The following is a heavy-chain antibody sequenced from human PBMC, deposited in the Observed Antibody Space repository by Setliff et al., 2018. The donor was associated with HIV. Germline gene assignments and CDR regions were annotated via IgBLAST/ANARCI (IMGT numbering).Heavy chain of an antibody. CDR1: RFTFSSYA. V-gene: IGHV3-7*03. CDR3: ARDGPAAGTDDFDY. J-gene: IGHJ4*02. CDR2: IKQDGSEK. Sequence: PGGSLRLSCAASRFTFSSYAMSWVRQAPGKGLEWVANIKQDGSEKYYVDSVKGRFTIPRDNAKNSLYLQMNSLRAEDTAVYYCARDGPAAGTDDFDYWGQGTQVTVS. D-gene: IGHD6-13*01.